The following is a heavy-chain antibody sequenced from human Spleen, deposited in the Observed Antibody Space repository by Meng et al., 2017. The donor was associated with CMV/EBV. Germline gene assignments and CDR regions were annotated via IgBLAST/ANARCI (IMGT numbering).Heavy chain of an antibody. D-gene: IGHD2-15*01. CDR3: AKRSGGYWYFDL. Sequence: GESLKISCAASGFTFSSYGMHWVRQAPGKGLEWVAVIWYDGSNKYYADSVKGRFTISRDNSKNTLFLQMNSLRADDTAVYYCAKRSGGYWYFDLWGRGTLVTVSS. CDR2: IWYDGSNK. J-gene: IGHJ2*01. CDR1: GFTFSSYG. V-gene: IGHV3-33*06.